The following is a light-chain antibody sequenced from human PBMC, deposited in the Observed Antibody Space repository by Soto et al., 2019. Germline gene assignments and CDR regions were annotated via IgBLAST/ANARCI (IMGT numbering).Light chain of an antibody. CDR1: SSDVGGYNY. CDR3: SSYAATYTVV. CDR2: EVS. V-gene: IGLV2-14*01. Sequence: QSVLTQPASVSGSPGQSITISCTGTSSDVGGYNYVSWYQHHPGKAPKLMIYEVSNRPSGVSNRFSGSKSANTASLTISGLQADDEADYYCSSYAATYTVVFGGGTKVTVL. J-gene: IGLJ2*01.